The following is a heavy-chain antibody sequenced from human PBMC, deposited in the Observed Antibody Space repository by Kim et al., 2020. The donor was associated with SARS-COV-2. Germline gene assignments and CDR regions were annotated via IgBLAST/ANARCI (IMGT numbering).Heavy chain of an antibody. CDR1: GGSISSSSYY. V-gene: IGHV4-39*01. Sequence: SETLSLTCTVSGGSISSSSYYWGWIRQPPGKGLEWIGSIYYSGSTYYNPSLKSRVTISVDTSKNQFSLKLSSVTAADTAVYYCARGYSYGLRWGQGTLVTVSS. CDR2: IYYSGST. CDR3: ARGYSYGLR. J-gene: IGHJ4*02. D-gene: IGHD5-18*01.